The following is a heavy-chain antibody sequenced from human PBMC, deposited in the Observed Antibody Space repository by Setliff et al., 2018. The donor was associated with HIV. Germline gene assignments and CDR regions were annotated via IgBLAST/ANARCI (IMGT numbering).Heavy chain of an antibody. CDR3: ARHCSGGTCYGPDAENFLH. D-gene: IGHD2-15*01. J-gene: IGHJ1*01. V-gene: IGHV4-39*01. CDR2: VFYSGGS. Sequence: SETLSLTCTVSGDSISTGRYYWGWIRQPPGKGLEWIGSVFYSGGSYYTPSLKSRVTISVDTSKNQFFLKLRSVNAADTAVYYCARHCSGGTCYGPDAENFLHWGQGTLVTVSS. CDR1: GDSISTGRYY.